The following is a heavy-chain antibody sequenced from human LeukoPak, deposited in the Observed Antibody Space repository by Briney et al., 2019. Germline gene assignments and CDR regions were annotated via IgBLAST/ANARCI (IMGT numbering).Heavy chain of an antibody. CDR1: GGSISSSSYY. Sequence: SETLSLTCTVSGGSISSSSYYWGWLRQPPGKGLEWVGSIYYIGSSYYDTSLKSRLTISVDTSKNQFALQLSSVTASDTAGYYCASTGWGWSDSDHDAFDIWGQGAMVTVSS. V-gene: IGHV4-39*01. D-gene: IGHD1-26*01. CDR2: IYYIGSS. J-gene: IGHJ3*02. CDR3: ASTGWGWSDSDHDAFDI.